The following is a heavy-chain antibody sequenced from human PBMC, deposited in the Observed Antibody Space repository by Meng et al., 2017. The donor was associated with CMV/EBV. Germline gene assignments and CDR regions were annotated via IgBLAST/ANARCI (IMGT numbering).Heavy chain of an antibody. CDR2: IIPILGIA. CDR1: GGTFSSYA. J-gene: IGHJ4*02. Sequence: SVNVSCKASGGTFSSYAISWVRQAPGQGLEWMGGIIPILGIANYAQKFQGRVTITADKSTRTAYMELSSLRSEDTAVYYCARDERPHQSYFDYWGQGTLVTVSS. CDR3: ARDERPHQSYFDY. V-gene: IGHV1-69*10. D-gene: IGHD1-1*01.